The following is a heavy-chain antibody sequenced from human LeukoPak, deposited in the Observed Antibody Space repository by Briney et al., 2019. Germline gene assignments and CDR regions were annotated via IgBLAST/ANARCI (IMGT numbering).Heavy chain of an antibody. CDR1: GYTFTGYY. CDR3: ARDSQPYYYGSGSYYRGRFFDY. Sequence: AAVQVSCKTSGYTFTGYYIHWLRQAPGQGLEWMGRIIPILGIANYAQKFQGRVTITADKSTSTAYMELSSLRSEDTAVYYCARDSQPYYYGSGSYYRGRFFDYWGQGTLVTVSS. CDR2: IIPILGIA. D-gene: IGHD3-10*01. V-gene: IGHV1-69*04. J-gene: IGHJ4*02.